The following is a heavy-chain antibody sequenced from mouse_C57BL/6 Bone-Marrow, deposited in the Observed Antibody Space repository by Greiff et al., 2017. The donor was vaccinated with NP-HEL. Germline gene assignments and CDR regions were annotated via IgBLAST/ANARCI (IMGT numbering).Heavy chain of an antibody. D-gene: IGHD2-3*01. V-gene: IGHV8-8*01. J-gene: IGHJ1*03. CDR2: IWWGDDK. CDR3: ALDDYWYVDV. CDR1: GFSLSTFGMG. Sequence: QVTLKVSGPGILQPSQTLSLTCSFSGFSLSTFGMGVGWIRQPSGKGLEGLAHIWWGDDKYYNPALKRGLTIAKDTSKNQVFLKIVNVDTADTATYYCALDDYWYVDVWGTGTTVTVSA.